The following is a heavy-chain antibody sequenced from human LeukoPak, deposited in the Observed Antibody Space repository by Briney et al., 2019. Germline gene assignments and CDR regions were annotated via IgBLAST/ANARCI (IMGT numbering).Heavy chain of an antibody. CDR1: GDSISSYY. V-gene: IGHV4-4*07. CDR3: ARGGSYRLYDP. CDR2: LYTSGST. Sequence: SETLSLTCTVSGDSISSYYWSWIRQPAGKGLEWIGRLYTSGSTNYNPSLKSRVTMSVDTSKNQFSLKLNSVTAADTAVYYCARGGSYRLYDPWGQGTLVTVSS. D-gene: IGHD1-26*01. J-gene: IGHJ5*02.